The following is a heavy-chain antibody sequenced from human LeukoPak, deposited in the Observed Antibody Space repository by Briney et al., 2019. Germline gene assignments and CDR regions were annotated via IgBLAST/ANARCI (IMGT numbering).Heavy chain of an antibody. V-gene: IGHV1-2*06. CDR1: GYTFTSYG. CDR2: INPNSGGT. J-gene: IGHJ5*02. D-gene: IGHD2-15*01. CDR3: ARPALPRYCSGGSCGFDP. Sequence: GSVKVSCKASGYTFTSYGISWVRQAPGQGLEWMGRINPNSGGTNYAQKFQGRVTMTRDTSISTAYMELSRLRSDDTAVYYCARPALPRYCSGGSCGFDPWGQGTLVTVSS.